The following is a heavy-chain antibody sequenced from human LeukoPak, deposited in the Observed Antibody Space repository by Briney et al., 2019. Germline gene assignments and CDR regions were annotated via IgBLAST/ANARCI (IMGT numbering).Heavy chain of an antibody. CDR2: IYTSGST. CDR1: GNSISSGDNY. Sequence: SETLSLTCTVSGNSISSGDNYWSWIRQPAGKGLEWIGRIYTSGSTNYNPSLKSRVTISGDTSKNQFSLRLSSVTAADTAVYYCARGIAAAGVYFDYWGQGTLVTVSS. V-gene: IGHV4-61*02. D-gene: IGHD6-13*01. J-gene: IGHJ4*02. CDR3: ARGIAAAGVYFDY.